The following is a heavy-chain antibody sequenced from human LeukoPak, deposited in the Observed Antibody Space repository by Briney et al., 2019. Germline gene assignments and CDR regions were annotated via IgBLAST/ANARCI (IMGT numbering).Heavy chain of an antibody. V-gene: IGHV4-61*01. J-gene: IGHJ4*02. CDR3: ARGFDRGTYYFDY. CDR1: GGSVSSGSYY. CDR2: IYYSGST. D-gene: IGHD1-1*01. Sequence: SETLSLTCTVSGGSVSSGSYYWSWIRQPPGKGLEWIGYIYYSGSTNYNPSLKSRVTISVDTSKNQFSLKLSSVTAADTAVYYCARGFDRGTYYFDYWGQGTLVTVSS.